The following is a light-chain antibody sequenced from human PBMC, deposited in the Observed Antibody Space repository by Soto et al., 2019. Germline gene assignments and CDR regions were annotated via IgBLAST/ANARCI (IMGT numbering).Light chain of an antibody. Sequence: QPVLTQSPSASASLGASVKLTCTLSSGHSSYAIAWHQQQPEKGPRYLMKVNSDGSHNKGDGIPDRFSGSSSGAERYLTISGLQSEDEADYYGQTWDPGFSVVFGGGTKVTVL. CDR3: QTWDPGFSVV. CDR1: SGHSSYA. V-gene: IGLV4-69*01. CDR2: VNSDGSH. J-gene: IGLJ2*01.